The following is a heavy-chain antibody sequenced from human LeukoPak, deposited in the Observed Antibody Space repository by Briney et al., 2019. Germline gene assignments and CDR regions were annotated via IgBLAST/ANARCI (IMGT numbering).Heavy chain of an antibody. CDR1: GFTFSDYW. CDR3: ARDDFVGSGAGCFEY. Sequence: PGGSLRLSCAASGFTFSDYWMSWVRQAPGKGLEWVATINHVGSHKYYVDSVEGRFTISRDNAKNSLYPQMNSLRAEDTAVYYCARDDFVGSGAGCFEYWGQGTLVTVSS. CDR2: INHVGSHK. J-gene: IGHJ4*02. D-gene: IGHD6-19*01. V-gene: IGHV3-7*03.